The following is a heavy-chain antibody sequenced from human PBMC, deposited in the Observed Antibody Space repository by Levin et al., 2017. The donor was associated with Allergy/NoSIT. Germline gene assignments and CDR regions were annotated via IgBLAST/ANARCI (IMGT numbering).Heavy chain of an antibody. CDR1: GYTFTSYD. Sequence: GESLKISCKASGYTFTSYDINWVRQATGQGLEWMGWMNPNSGNTGYAQKFQGRVTMTRDTSKSTAYMELTSLRSEDTAVYYCATPGQYYYDPSGYYPFDFWGQGTLVTVSS. D-gene: IGHD3-22*01. V-gene: IGHV1-8*01. J-gene: IGHJ4*02. CDR3: ATPGQYYYDPSGYYPFDF. CDR2: MNPNSGNT.